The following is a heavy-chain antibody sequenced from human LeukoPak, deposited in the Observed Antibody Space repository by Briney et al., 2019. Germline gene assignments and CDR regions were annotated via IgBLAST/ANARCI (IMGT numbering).Heavy chain of an antibody. CDR3: AKDMGTVYYYYMDV. CDR1: GFTFSSYG. J-gene: IGHJ6*03. D-gene: IGHD7-27*01. CDR2: IRYDGSNK. V-gene: IGHV3-30*02. Sequence: GGSLRLSCAASGFTFSSYGMHWVRQAPGKGLEWVAFIRYDGSNKYYADSVKGRFTISRDNSKNTLYLQMNSLRAGGTAVYYCAKDMGTVYYYYMDVWGKGTTVTVSS.